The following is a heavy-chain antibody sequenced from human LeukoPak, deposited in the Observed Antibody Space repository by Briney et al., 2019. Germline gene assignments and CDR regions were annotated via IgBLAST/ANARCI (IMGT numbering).Heavy chain of an antibody. V-gene: IGHV4-59*01. J-gene: IGHJ3*02. D-gene: IGHD2/OR15-2a*01. CDR1: GGSISNYY. CDR3: AKNSRADI. CDR2: IYYSGSS. Sequence: SETLSLTCTVSGGSISNYYWSWIRQPPGKGLEWIGYIYYSGSSNYNPSLKSRVTISVDTSKNQFSLKLSSVTAADTAVYSCAKNSRADIWGQGTMVTVSS.